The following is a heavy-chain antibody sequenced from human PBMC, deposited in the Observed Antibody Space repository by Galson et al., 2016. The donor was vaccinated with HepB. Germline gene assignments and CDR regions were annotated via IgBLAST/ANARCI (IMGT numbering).Heavy chain of an antibody. Sequence: SLRLSCAASGFTFSDYYMSWIRQAPGKGPEWISYISSDTIYTNYAGSVKGRSTISRDNAKNSLYLQMNSLRPEDTAVYYCARAPYRSAYTFGYYYMDVWGKGTTVTVSS. CDR1: GFTFSDYY. V-gene: IGHV3-11*06. CDR2: ISSDTIYT. D-gene: IGHD3-16*01. J-gene: IGHJ6*03. CDR3: ARAPYRSAYTFGYYYMDV.